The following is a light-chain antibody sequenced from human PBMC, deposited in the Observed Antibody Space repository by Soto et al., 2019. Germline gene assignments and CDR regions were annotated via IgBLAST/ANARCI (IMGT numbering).Light chain of an antibody. J-gene: IGKJ2*01. CDR2: DAS. V-gene: IGKV1-33*01. CDR3: QQYDILPT. Sequence: DIQMTQSPSSLSASVGDRVTITCQASQDISNFLNWYQQKPGKAPKLLTYDASNLETGVPSRFSGSGSGTDFTFTISSLQPEDIATYYCQQYDILPTFGQGTKLEIK. CDR1: QDISNF.